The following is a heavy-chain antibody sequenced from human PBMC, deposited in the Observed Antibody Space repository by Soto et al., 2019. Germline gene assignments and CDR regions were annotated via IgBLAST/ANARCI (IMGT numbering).Heavy chain of an antibody. D-gene: IGHD1-26*01. V-gene: IGHV3-64D*06. CDR3: VKYGDVASSGTHSP. CDR1: GFTFSNYA. CDR2: ISSNGGST. J-gene: IGHJ5*02. Sequence: PGGSLRLSCSASGFTFSNYAMHWVRQASGKGLEYVSAISSNGGSTYYADSVKGRFTISRDNSKNTLYLQMSSLRAEDTAVYYCVKYGDVASSGTHSPWGQGTLVTVSS.